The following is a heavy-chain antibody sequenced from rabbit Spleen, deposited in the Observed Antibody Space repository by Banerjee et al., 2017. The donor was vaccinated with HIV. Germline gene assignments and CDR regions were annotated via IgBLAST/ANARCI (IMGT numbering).Heavy chain of an antibody. CDR1: GVSFSGNSY. Sequence: SLEESGGDLVKPGASLTLTCIASGVSFSGNSYMCWVRQAPGKGLEWIACIETGSSGFTYFARWAEGRFTISKGASSTVTLRMTRLTAADTATYFCGRSTILVGVSYPLWGQGTLVTVS. CDR2: IETGSSGFT. J-gene: IGHJ3*01. V-gene: IGHV1S40*01. CDR3: GRSTILVGVSYPL. D-gene: IGHD6-1*01.